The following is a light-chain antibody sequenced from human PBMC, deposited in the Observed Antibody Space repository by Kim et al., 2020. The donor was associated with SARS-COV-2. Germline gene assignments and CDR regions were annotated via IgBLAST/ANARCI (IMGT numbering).Light chain of an antibody. J-gene: IGLJ1*01. V-gene: IGLV2-14*03. CDR3: TSYTSSNTYV. Sequence: QSALTQPASVSASPGQSITISCIGTSSDVGGYNSVSWYQQHPDKAPKVMVYGVTNRPSGISDRFSGSKSGNTASLTISGLQAEDEADYYCTSYTSSNTYVFGTGTKVTVL. CDR2: GVT. CDR1: SSDVGGYNS.